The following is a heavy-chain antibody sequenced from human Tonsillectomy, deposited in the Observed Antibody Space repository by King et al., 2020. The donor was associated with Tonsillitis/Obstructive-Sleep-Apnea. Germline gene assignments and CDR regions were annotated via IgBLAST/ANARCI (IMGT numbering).Heavy chain of an antibody. CDR2: ISYDGNSK. CDR1: GFTFSSYA. Sequence: VQLVESGGGVVQPGRSLRLSCAASGFTFSSYAMHWVRQAPGKGLECVAIISYDGNSKYYADSVKGRFTISRDNSKNTLYLQMNSLRGEDTAVYSCASSLAGTRLDYWGQGTLVTVSS. J-gene: IGHJ4*02. D-gene: IGHD6-19*01. V-gene: IGHV3-30*04. CDR3: ASSLAGTRLDY.